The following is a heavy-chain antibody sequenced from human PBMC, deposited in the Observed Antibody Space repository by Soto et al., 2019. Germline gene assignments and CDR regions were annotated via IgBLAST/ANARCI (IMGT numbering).Heavy chain of an antibody. V-gene: IGHV4-39*07. J-gene: IGHJ6*02. CDR2: IYYSGST. D-gene: IGHD2-2*03. Sequence: SETLSLTCTVSGGSISSSSYYWGWIRQPPGKGLEWIGSIYYSGSTYYNPSLKSRVTISVDRSKNQFSLKLSSVTAADTAVYYCAKDLDIVLVPAVSDGMDVWGQGTTVTVSS. CDR1: GGSISSSSYY. CDR3: AKDLDIVLVPAVSDGMDV.